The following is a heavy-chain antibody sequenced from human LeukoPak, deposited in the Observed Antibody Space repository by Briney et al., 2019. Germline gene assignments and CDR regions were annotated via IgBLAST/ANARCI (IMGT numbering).Heavy chain of an antibody. J-gene: IGHJ4*02. D-gene: IGHD6-6*01. Sequence: GGPLRLPCAPCGFPYSEHYMSWLRGAPGRGVVGVSYIRHRGKTIKYEDCVKGRFPIHRDNAKNSLSQQMNSLRAEDTAVYYCARASDSSSGYFDCGGQGTLVTVSS. CDR3: ARASDSSSGYFDC. CDR2: IRHRGKTI. V-gene: IGHV3-11*01. CDR1: GFPYSEHY.